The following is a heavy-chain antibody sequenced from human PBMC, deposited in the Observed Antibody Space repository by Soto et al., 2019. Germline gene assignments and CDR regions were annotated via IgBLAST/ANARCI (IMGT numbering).Heavy chain of an antibody. D-gene: IGHD4-4*01. CDR3: TTASNYLLYYYYYGMDV. CDR1: GFTFSNAW. Sequence: PGGSLRLSCAASGFTFSNAWMNWVRQAPGKGLEWVGRIKSKTDGGTTDYAAPVKGRFTISRDDSKNTLYLQMNSLKTEDTAVYYCTTASNYLLYYYYYGMDVWGQGTTVTVSS. J-gene: IGHJ6*02. V-gene: IGHV3-15*07. CDR2: IKSKTDGGTT.